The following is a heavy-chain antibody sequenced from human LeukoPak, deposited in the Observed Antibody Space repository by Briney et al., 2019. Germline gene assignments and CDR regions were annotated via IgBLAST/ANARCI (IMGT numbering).Heavy chain of an antibody. V-gene: IGHV4-4*07. D-gene: IGHD5-18*01. CDR3: ASPGIQPLAAFDI. J-gene: IGHJ3*02. Sequence: SETLSLTCTVSGGSISTYYWTWIRQPAGEGLEWIGRILNGGSTNYNPSLKSRLTISVDTSKNQFSLKLNSVTAADTAVYYCASPGIQPLAAFDIWGQGTMVTVSS. CDR2: ILNGGST. CDR1: GGSISTYY.